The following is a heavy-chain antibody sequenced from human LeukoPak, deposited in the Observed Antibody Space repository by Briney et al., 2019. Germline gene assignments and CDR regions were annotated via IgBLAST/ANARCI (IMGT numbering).Heavy chain of an antibody. Sequence: PSETLSLTCTVSGGSISSYYWSWIRQPPGKGLEWIGYIYYSGSTNYNPSLKSRVTISVDTSKNQFSLKLSSVTAADTAVYYCARDNGKSSRYYFDYWGQGTLVTVSS. CDR1: GGSISSYY. J-gene: IGHJ4*02. V-gene: IGHV4-59*01. CDR3: ARDNGKSSRYYFDY. CDR2: IYYSGST. D-gene: IGHD2-8*01.